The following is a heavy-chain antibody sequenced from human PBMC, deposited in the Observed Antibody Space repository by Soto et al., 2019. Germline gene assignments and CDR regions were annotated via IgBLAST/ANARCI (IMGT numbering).Heavy chain of an antibody. CDR3: VRSKGGDSHGTTFAY. Sequence: GGSLRLSCAASGFTFDDYAMYWVRQVLGKGLEWVSSISWNSGNIGYADSVKGRFTTSRDNAENSLYLQMNSLRPEDTALYYCVRSKGGDSHGTTFAYWGQGTLVTVSS. CDR2: ISWNSGNI. J-gene: IGHJ4*02. CDR1: GFTFDDYA. V-gene: IGHV3-9*01. D-gene: IGHD2-21*02.